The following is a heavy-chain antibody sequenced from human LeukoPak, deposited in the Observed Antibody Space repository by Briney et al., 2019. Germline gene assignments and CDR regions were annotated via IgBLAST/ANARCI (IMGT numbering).Heavy chain of an antibody. CDR2: IYVSGDT. CDR1: GFTFGNYA. CDR3: AKDPVPYYDFWSGYPRFDY. V-gene: IGHV3-23*01. J-gene: IGHJ4*02. D-gene: IGHD3-3*01. Sequence: GGSLRLSCEASGFTFGNYAMNWVRQAPGKGLEWVSLIYVSGDTYYADSVKGRFTISRDNSKNTLYLQMNSLRAEDTAVYYCAKDPVPYYDFWSGYPRFDYWGQGTLVTVSS.